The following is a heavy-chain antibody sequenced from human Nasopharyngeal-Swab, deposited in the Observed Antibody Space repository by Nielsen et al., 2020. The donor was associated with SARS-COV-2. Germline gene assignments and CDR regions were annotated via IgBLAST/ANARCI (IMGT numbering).Heavy chain of an antibody. CDR2: MSYSGVT. D-gene: IGHD3-22*01. V-gene: IGHV4-39*01. J-gene: IGHJ4*02. CDR1: GGSIRDNNYY. Sequence: SETLSLTYSVSGGSIRDNNYYWSWIRQPPGTGLEWIGSMSYSGVTFYNPSLRNRVTLSVDTSKNLLSLKLDSVTAADTALYYCARHSRVTTVVVVTLFDFWGQGIQVTVSS. CDR3: ARHSRVTTVVVVTLFDF.